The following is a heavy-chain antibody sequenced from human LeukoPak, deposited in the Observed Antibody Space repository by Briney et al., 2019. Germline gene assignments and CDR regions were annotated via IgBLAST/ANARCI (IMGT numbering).Heavy chain of an antibody. D-gene: IGHD3-22*01. CDR2: ISGSGGST. Sequence: GGSLRLSCAASGFTFRSYAMSWVREAPGKGLEWVSAISGSGGSTYYADSVKGRFTISRDNSKNTLYLQMNSLRAEDTAVYYCAKGTIVVVISFDYWGQGTLVTVSS. V-gene: IGHV3-23*01. CDR1: GFTFRSYA. J-gene: IGHJ4*02. CDR3: AKGTIVVVISFDY.